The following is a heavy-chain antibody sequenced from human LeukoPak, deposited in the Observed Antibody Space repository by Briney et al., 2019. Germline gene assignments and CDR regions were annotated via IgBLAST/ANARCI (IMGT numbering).Heavy chain of an antibody. V-gene: IGHV5-51*01. Sequence: GESLKISCKGSGYDFTTNKIAWFRQRPGEALEWMGLVWPGDSHTRYSPSFQGQVTMSADKSVDTAYLQWRSLKASDTAKYYCSRLGDKLIQCSIFQFFDLWGPGTQVIVSP. CDR3: SRLGDKLIQCSIFQFFDL. D-gene: IGHD3-16*01. J-gene: IGHJ4*02. CDR2: VWPGDSHT. CDR1: GYDFTTNK.